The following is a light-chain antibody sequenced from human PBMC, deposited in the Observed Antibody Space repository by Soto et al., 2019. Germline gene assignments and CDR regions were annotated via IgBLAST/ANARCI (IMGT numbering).Light chain of an antibody. J-gene: IGKJ1*01. Sequence: EIMMTQSPATLSVSPGERATLSCRASLSISTYLAWYQQKPGQAPRLLIYGASTRATGVPARFSGSGSGTDFTLTIGSLQSEDFAVYFCQQYDDLPFTFGQGTKVDIK. V-gene: IGKV3D-15*02. CDR2: GAS. CDR1: LSISTY. CDR3: QQYDDLPFT.